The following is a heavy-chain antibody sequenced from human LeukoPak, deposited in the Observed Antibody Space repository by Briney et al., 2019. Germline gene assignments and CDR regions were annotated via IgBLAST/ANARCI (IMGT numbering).Heavy chain of an antibody. J-gene: IGHJ4*02. V-gene: IGHV1-2*06. Sequence: ASVKVSCKASGYTFTSYGISWVRQAPGQGLEWMGRINPNSGGTNYAQKFQGRVTMTRDTSISTAYMELSRLRSDDTAVYYCARDPTYDYVWADWGQGTLVTVSS. CDR2: INPNSGGT. CDR1: GYTFTSYG. CDR3: ARDPTYDYVWAD. D-gene: IGHD3-16*01.